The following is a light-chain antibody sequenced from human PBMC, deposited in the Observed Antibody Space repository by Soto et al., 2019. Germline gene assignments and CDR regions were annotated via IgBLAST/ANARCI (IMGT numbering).Light chain of an antibody. V-gene: IGLV2-8*01. Sequence: QSALTQPPSASGSLGQSVTISCTGTSSDVGGYNDVSWHQQHPGKAPKVMIYEVTKRPPGVPDRFSGSKSGNTASLTVSGLQAEDEADYYCSSFAGGGNPVLLGGGTKLTVL. J-gene: IGLJ2*01. CDR3: SSFAGGGNPVL. CDR1: SSDVGGYND. CDR2: EVT.